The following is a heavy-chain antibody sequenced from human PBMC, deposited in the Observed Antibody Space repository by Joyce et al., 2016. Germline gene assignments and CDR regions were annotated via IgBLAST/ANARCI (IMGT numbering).Heavy chain of an antibody. CDR1: GFATGYTY. CDR2: VYLGDTT. CDR3: ARGVATGSLTAEWAFDV. J-gene: IGHJ3*01. D-gene: IGHD5-12*01. Sequence: EVQLVQSGGELIQPGGSLRLSCAASGFATGYTYMSWVRQAPGKGLEWLSIVYLGDTTYYIDSVEGRFTASRDNSKNIMYLQMNSLRVEDTAVYYCARGVATGSLTAEWAFDVWGQGTLVTVSP. V-gene: IGHV3-53*01.